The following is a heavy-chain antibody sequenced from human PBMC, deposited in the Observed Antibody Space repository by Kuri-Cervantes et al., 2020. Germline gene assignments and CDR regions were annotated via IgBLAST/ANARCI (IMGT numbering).Heavy chain of an antibody. D-gene: IGHD2-2*01. Sequence: SQTLSLTCAVYGGSFSGYYWSWIRQPPGKGLEWIGEINHSGSTNNNPSLKSRVTISVDTSKNQFSLKLNSVTAADTAVYYCATNRCSSTSCYEYNWFDPWGQGTLVTVSS. V-gene: IGHV4-34*01. CDR1: GGSFSGYY. J-gene: IGHJ5*02. CDR2: INHSGST. CDR3: ATNRCSSTSCYEYNWFDP.